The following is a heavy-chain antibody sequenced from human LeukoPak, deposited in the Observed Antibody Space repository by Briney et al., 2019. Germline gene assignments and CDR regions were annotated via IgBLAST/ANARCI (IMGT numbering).Heavy chain of an antibody. CDR3: ARASYSSSWSIDY. Sequence: SQTLSLTCAISGDSVSSNSAAWNWIRQSPSRGLEWLGRTFCRSQCYNDYAVSVKSRIIINPDTSKNQLSLQLNSVTPEDTAVYYCARASYSSSWSIDYWGQGTRDTVSS. J-gene: IGHJ4*02. V-gene: IGHV6-1*01. CDR2: TFCRSQCYN. CDR1: GDSVSSNSAA. D-gene: IGHD6-13*01.